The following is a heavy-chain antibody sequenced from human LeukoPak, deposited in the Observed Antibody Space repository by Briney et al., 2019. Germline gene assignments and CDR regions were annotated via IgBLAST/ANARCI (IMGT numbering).Heavy chain of an antibody. D-gene: IGHD1-26*01. CDR1: GFTFSSYA. V-gene: IGHV3-30-3*01. J-gene: IGHJ6*03. Sequence: PGRSLRLSCAASGFTFSSYAMHWVRQAPGKGLEWVAVISYDGSNKYYADSVKGRFTISRDNSKNTLYLQMNSLRAEDTAVYYCAKDSSGSPTYMDVWGKGTTVTVSS. CDR2: ISYDGSNK. CDR3: AKDSSGSPTYMDV.